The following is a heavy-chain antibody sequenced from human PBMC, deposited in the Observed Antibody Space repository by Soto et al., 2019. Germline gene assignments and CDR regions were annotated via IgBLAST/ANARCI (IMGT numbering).Heavy chain of an antibody. CDR3: ARCHGSSWYNWFDP. V-gene: IGHV1-69*01. Sequence: QMLLVQSGAEVKKPGSSVKVSCKASGGTFSSYGLSWVRQTPGRGLEWMGGIIPLFGTTNYAQKFRGRVTVTADESTSTVYMELRSLSFEDTAVYYCARCHGSSWYNWFDPWGQGTLVTVSS. J-gene: IGHJ5*02. D-gene: IGHD6-13*01. CDR1: GGTFSSYG. CDR2: IIPLFGTT.